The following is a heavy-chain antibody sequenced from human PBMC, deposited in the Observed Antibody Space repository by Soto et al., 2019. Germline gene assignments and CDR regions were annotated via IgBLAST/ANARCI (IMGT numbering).Heavy chain of an antibody. CDR1: GGTFSSYA. J-gene: IGHJ6*02. V-gene: IGHV1-69*01. D-gene: IGHD6-6*01. Sequence: QVQLVQSGAEVKKPGSSVKVSCKASGGTFSSYAISWVRQAPGQGLEWMGGIIPIFGTANYARKFQGRATITADESTSTGYMELSSLRSEDTAVYYCARDPLALIAARLHYYYYGMDVWGQGTTVTVSS. CDR2: IIPIFGTA. CDR3: ARDPLALIAARLHYYYYGMDV.